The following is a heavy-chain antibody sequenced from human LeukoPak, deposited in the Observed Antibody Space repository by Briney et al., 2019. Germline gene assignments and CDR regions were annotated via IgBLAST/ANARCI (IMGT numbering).Heavy chain of an antibody. Sequence: GASVKVSCKASGYTFTSYAMNWVRQAPGQGLEWMGWINTNTGNPTYAQGFTGQFVFSFDTSVSTAYLQISSLKAEDTAVYYCARGAIVVVPAAMIDCWGQGTLVTVSS. V-gene: IGHV7-4-1*02. CDR2: INTNTGNP. D-gene: IGHD2-2*01. J-gene: IGHJ4*02. CDR3: ARGAIVVVPAAMIDC. CDR1: GYTFTSYA.